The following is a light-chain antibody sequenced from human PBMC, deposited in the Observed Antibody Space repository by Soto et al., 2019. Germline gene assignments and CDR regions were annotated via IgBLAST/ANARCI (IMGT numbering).Light chain of an antibody. J-gene: IGKJ1*01. CDR3: QRYNDNWP. CDR2: KAS. V-gene: IGKV1-5*03. Sequence: DIQMTQSPSTLSASVGDRVTITCRASQSISSWLASYQQKPGTAPTLLIYKASTLQCGVPSRLSGSGSATELTLTLSSLQPDDSATYYRQRYNDNWPFGHGTKVEIK. CDR1: QSISSW.